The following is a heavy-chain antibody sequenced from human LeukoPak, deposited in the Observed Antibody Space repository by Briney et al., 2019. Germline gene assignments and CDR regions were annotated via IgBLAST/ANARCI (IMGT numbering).Heavy chain of an antibody. V-gene: IGHV1-69*13. CDR3: ARDRRVVRGVIIVENYYYYMDV. D-gene: IGHD3-10*01. CDR1: GGTFSSYT. Sequence: SVKVSCKTSGGTFSSYTISWVRQAPGQGLEWMGGIIPIFGTANYAQKFQGRVTITADESTSTVYMELSSLRSEDTAVYYCARDRRVVRGVIIVENYYYYMDVWGKGTTVTISS. J-gene: IGHJ6*03. CDR2: IIPIFGTA.